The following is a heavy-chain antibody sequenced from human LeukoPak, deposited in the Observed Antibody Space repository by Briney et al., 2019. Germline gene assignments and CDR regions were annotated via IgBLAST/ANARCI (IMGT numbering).Heavy chain of an antibody. Sequence: GGSLRLSCAASGFTFSSYSMNWVRQAPGKGLEWVSSISSSSSYIYYADSVKGRFTISRDNSKNTLYLQMNSLRAEGTAVYYCAKDMTTVTPDAFDIWGQGTMVTVSS. CDR1: GFTFSSYS. CDR3: AKDMTTVTPDAFDI. V-gene: IGHV3-21*04. CDR2: ISSSSSYI. D-gene: IGHD4-17*01. J-gene: IGHJ3*02.